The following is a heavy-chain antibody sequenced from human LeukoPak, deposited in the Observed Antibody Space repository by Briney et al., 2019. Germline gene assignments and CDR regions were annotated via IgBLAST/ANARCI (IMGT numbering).Heavy chain of an antibody. CDR3: AKGYFGIAAAGDAFDI. Sequence: PGGSLRLSCAASGFTFSRHWMSWVRQAPGKGLEWVANIKQDGSEKYYVDSVKGRLTISRDNAKNSLYLQMNSLRAEDTAVYYCAKGYFGIAAAGDAFDIWGQGTMVTVSS. J-gene: IGHJ3*02. D-gene: IGHD6-13*01. V-gene: IGHV3-7*01. CDR1: GFTFSRHW. CDR2: IKQDGSEK.